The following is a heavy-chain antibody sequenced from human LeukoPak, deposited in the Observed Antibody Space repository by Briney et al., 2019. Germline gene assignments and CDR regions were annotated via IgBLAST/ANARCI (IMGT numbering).Heavy chain of an antibody. CDR1: GFTFSNYG. Sequence: GGSLRLSCAASGFTFSNYGTKWVRQAPGKGLECVSYISSGSSTIYYADSVKGRFTISRDNAENLLYLQMNSLRAEDTAVYYCARDYYDSSGDYWGQGTLVTISS. V-gene: IGHV3-48*01. CDR3: ARDYYDSSGDY. D-gene: IGHD3-22*01. CDR2: ISSGSSTI. J-gene: IGHJ4*02.